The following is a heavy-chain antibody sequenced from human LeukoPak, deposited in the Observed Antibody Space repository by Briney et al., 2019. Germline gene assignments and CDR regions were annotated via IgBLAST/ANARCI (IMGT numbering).Heavy chain of an antibody. D-gene: IGHD1-26*01. CDR3: ARVRDGSSFSAFDM. CDR1: GGSITSYY. Sequence: PETLSLTCTVSGGSITSYYWSWIRQPPGKGLEWIGCIYYSGTTNYNPSLKSRVTISVDTSKNQFSPKLSSVTAADTAVYYCARVRDGSSFSAFDMWGQGTMVTVSS. J-gene: IGHJ3*02. V-gene: IGHV4-59*01. CDR2: IYYSGTT.